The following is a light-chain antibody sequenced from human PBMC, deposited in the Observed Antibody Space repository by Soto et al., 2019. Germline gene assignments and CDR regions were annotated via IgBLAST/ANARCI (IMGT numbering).Light chain of an antibody. CDR2: KAS. CDR3: QQYSSPWT. J-gene: IGKJ1*01. CDR1: QSIAWW. Sequence: DIQMTQSPSTLSASVGDRVTITCRASQSIAWWLAWYQQKPGKAPKLLIYKASIFESGVPSRFSGSGSGTEFTLTISSLQPDDIATYYCQQYSSPWTVGQGTKVEIK. V-gene: IGKV1-5*03.